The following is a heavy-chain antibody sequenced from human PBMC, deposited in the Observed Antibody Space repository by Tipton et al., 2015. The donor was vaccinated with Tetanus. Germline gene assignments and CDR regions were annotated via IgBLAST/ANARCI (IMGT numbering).Heavy chain of an antibody. V-gene: IGHV3-33*01. CDR2: SWYDGTDK. D-gene: IGHD2-15*01. Sequence: SLRLSCAASGFIFSSYGIHWVRQAPGKGLEWLAVSWYDGTDKYYADSVKGRFTISRDNSKNTLYLQMNRLRAEATALYYCAREADCSGGSCFSGDFDTWGQGTQVTVSS. J-gene: IGHJ4*02. CDR1: GFIFSSYG. CDR3: AREADCSGGSCFSGDFDT.